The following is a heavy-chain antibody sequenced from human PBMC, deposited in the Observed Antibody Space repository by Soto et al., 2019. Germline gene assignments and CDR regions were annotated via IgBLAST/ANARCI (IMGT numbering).Heavy chain of an antibody. CDR1: GFTFSSYG. J-gene: IGHJ4*02. D-gene: IGHD3-22*01. Sequence: GGSLRLSCAASGFTFSSYGMHWVRQAPGKGLEWVAVISYDGSNKYYADSVKGRFTISRDNSKNTLYLQMNSLRAEDTAVYYCAKGQPFHPISSGYPGDYWGQGTLVTVSS. V-gene: IGHV3-30*18. CDR3: AKGQPFHPISSGYPGDY. CDR2: ISYDGSNK.